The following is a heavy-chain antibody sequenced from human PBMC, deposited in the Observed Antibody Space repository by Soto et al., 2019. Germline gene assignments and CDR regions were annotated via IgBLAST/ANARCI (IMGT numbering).Heavy chain of an antibody. CDR2: IYPGDSDT. J-gene: IGHJ5*01. CDR1: GYRFTNFW. V-gene: IGHV5-51*01. Sequence: PGESLKISCDGSGYRFTNFWIGWVRQMPGKGLEWMGSIYPGDSDTKYSPSFQGQVTISADKSITTAYLQWSSLKASDTAMYYCARSVAGTEDWFDPWGQGTLVTVSS. D-gene: IGHD6-19*01. CDR3: ARSVAGTEDWFDP.